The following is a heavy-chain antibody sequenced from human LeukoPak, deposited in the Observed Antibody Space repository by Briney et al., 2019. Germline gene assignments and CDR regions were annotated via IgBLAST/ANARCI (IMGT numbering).Heavy chain of an antibody. CDR2: ISRSSSYI. D-gene: IGHD5-24*01. Sequence: GGSLRLSCAASGFTFSSYSMNWVRQAPGKGLEWVSSISRSSSYIYYADSVKGRFTISRDNAKNSLYLQMNSLRAEDTAVYYCARGRDGYNYEFDYWGQGTLVTVSS. CDR3: ARGRDGYNYEFDY. J-gene: IGHJ4*02. CDR1: GFTFSSYS. V-gene: IGHV3-21*01.